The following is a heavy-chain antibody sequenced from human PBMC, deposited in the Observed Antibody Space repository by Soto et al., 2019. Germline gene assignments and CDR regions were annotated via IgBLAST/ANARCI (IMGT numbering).Heavy chain of an antibody. CDR1: GFTFSSHL. J-gene: IGHJ3*02. CDR3: ARHRASGCMGFGGLDI. V-gene: IGHV3-7*03. Sequence: PGGSLRRSCAAPGFTFSSHLVSRLREAPGKGLEWVANIKQDGSDKYYVYSGKGRFTISRDNAKNSLYLQMNSLRAADTAVYYCARHRASGCMGFGGLDIWGQGPMLTVS. CDR2: IKQDGSDK. D-gene: IGHD2-15*01.